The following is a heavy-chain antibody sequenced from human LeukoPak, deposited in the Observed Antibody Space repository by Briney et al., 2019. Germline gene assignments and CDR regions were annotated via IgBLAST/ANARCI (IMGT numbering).Heavy chain of an antibody. CDR2: FDPEDGET. J-gene: IGHJ4*02. CDR1: GYTLTELS. CDR3: ATGTYGSGSYYNFMSDY. Sequence: GASVKVSCKVSGYTLTELSMHWVRQAPGKGLEWMGGFDPEDGETIYAQKFQGRVTMTEDTSTNTAYMELSSLRSEDTAVYYCATGTYGSGSYYNFMSDYWGQGTLVTVSS. D-gene: IGHD3-10*01. V-gene: IGHV1-24*01.